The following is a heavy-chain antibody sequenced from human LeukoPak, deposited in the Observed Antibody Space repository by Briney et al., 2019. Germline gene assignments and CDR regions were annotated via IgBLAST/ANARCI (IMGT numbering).Heavy chain of an antibody. Sequence: GGSLRLSCAASGFTFSSYSMNWVRQAPGKGLEGVSSISRSSSYIYYADSVKGRFTISRDNAKNSLYLQMNSLRAEDTAVYYCARDVVPAALTNWFDPWGQGTLVTVSS. V-gene: IGHV3-21*01. CDR2: ISRSSSYI. J-gene: IGHJ5*02. CDR1: GFTFSSYS. D-gene: IGHD2-2*01. CDR3: ARDVVPAALTNWFDP.